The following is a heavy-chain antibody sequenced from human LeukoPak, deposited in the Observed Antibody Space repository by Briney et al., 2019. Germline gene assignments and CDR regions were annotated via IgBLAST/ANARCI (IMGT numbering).Heavy chain of an antibody. CDR2: INPNSGAT. D-gene: IGHD5/OR15-5a*01. V-gene: IGHV1-2*02. CDR3: ATLVSTRYYFDY. Sequence: ASVKVSCTASGYTFNNYYIHWLRQAPGQGLEWMGWINPNSGATNYVQSFKGRVTMTRDTTSSTVYMELSTLRSDDTAVYFCATLVSTRYYFDYWGQGTLVTVSS. CDR1: GYTFNNYY. J-gene: IGHJ4*02.